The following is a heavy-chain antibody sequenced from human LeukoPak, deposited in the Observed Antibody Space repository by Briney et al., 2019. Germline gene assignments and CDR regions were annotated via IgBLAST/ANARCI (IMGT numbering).Heavy chain of an antibody. Sequence: GGSLRLSCAASGFTFSNYAMSWVRQAPGKGLEWVSAISGSGDNTYYADSVKGRFTVSRDNSKNTLYVQMNSLRVEDTAVYYCARDLAWGAFDYWGQGTLVTVSS. D-gene: IGHD7-27*01. CDR3: ARDLAWGAFDY. J-gene: IGHJ4*02. CDR1: GFTFSNYA. V-gene: IGHV3-23*01. CDR2: ISGSGDNT.